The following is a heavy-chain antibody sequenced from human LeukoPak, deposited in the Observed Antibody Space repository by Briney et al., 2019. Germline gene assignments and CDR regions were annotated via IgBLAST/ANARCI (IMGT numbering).Heavy chain of an antibody. CDR1: GYTFTSYG. D-gene: IGHD2-2*01. V-gene: IGHV1-18*01. J-gene: IGHJ6*02. CDR2: ISAYNGNT. CDR3: ARDWEYCSSTRCEGYYYYGMDV. Sequence: GASVKVSCKASGYTFTSYGISWVRQAPGQGLEWMGWISAYNGNTNYAQKLQGRVTITRDTSASTAYMELSSLRPEDTAVYYCARDWEYCSSTRCEGYYYYGMDVWGQGTTVTVSS.